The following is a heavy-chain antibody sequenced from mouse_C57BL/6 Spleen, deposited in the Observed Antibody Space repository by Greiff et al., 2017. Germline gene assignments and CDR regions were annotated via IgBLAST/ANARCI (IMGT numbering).Heavy chain of an antibody. Sequence: VQLQESGAELVRPGASVTLSCKASGYTFTDYEMHWVKQTPVHGLEWIGAIDPETGGTAYNQKFKGKAILTADKSSSTAYMELRSLKSEDSAVYYCTRDSNYEGFAYWGQGTLVTVSA. CDR1: GYTFTDYE. D-gene: IGHD2-5*01. J-gene: IGHJ3*01. CDR2: IDPETGGT. V-gene: IGHV1-15*01. CDR3: TRDSNYEGFAY.